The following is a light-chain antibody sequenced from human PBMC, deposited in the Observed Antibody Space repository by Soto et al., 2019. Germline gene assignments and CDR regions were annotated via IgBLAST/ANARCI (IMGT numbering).Light chain of an antibody. CDR3: SSYTISSALYV. J-gene: IGLJ1*01. V-gene: IGLV2-14*01. CDR1: SSDVGGYNY. CDR2: DVS. Sequence: QSALTQPASVSGSPGQSITISCTGTSSDVGGYNYVSWYQQHPGKAPKLMFYDVSNRPSGVSNRFSGSKSGNTASLTISGLQAEDEADYYCSSYTISSALYVFGTGTKVTV.